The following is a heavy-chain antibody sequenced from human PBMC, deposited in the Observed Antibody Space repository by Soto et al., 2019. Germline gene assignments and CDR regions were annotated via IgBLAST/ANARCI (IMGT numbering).Heavy chain of an antibody. CDR2: IKQDGNEK. J-gene: IGHJ3*02. V-gene: IGHV3-7*04. Sequence: GGSLRLSCAVSGFTFSDYWMSWVRQAPGKGLEWVANIKQDGNEKYYVDSVKGRFTISRDNAKNSLYLQMNSLRAEDTAMYYCARGDYHDTSGPFSDAFDIWGQGTMVTVSS. D-gene: IGHD3-22*01. CDR3: ARGDYHDTSGPFSDAFDI. CDR1: GFTFSDYW.